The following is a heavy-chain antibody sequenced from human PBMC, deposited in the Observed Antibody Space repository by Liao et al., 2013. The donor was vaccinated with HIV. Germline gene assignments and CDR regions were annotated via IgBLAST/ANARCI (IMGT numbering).Heavy chain of an antibody. CDR3: ARGSDIVVVVAATRENNWFDP. D-gene: IGHD2-15*01. CDR1: GGSFSGYY. J-gene: IGHJ5*02. Sequence: QVRLQQWGAGLLKPSETLSLTCAVYGGSFSGYYWSWIRQPPGKGLEWIGEITHSGSTNYNPSLKSRVTMSVDTSKNQFSLRLSSVTAADTAVYYCARGSDIVVVVAATRENNWFDPGAREPWSPSPQ. CDR2: ITHSGST. V-gene: IGHV4-34*01.